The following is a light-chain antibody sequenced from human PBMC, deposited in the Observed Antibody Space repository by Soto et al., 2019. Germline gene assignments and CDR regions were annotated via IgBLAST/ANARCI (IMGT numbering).Light chain of an antibody. CDR3: QQYNNWPPIT. CDR2: GAS. Sequence: EIVMTQSPGTLSVSPGERVTLSCRSSQSVRSKLVWYQRKPGQAPRLLIYGASTRATGIPARFSGSGSGTEFTLTISSLQSEDFAVYYCQQYNNWPPITFGQGTRLEIK. CDR1: QSVRSK. V-gene: IGKV3-15*01. J-gene: IGKJ5*01.